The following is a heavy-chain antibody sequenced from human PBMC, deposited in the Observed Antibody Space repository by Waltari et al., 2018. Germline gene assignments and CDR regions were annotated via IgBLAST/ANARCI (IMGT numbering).Heavy chain of an antibody. CDR2: INHSGST. J-gene: IGHJ3*02. Sequence: QVQLQQWGAGLLKPSETLSLTSAVYGGPFSGDYWSRTRQPPGKGLEWIGEINHSGSTNYNPSLKSRVTISVDTSKNQVSLKLSSVTAADTAVYYCARSPPFRVGKDAFDIWGQGTMVTVSS. CDR1: GGPFSGDY. V-gene: IGHV4-34*01. D-gene: IGHD3-16*01. CDR3: ARSPPFRVGKDAFDI.